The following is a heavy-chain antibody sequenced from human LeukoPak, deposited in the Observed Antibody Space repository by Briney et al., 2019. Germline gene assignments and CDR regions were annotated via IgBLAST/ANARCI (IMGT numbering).Heavy chain of an antibody. V-gene: IGHV4-34*01. CDR3: ARVKKYCSSTSCYQFDGVYYYYMDV. J-gene: IGHJ6*03. CDR1: GGSFSGHY. CDR2: INHSGST. D-gene: IGHD2-2*01. Sequence: KSSETLSLTCAVYGGSFSGHYWSWIRQPPGKGLEWIGEINHSGSTNYNPSLKSRVTISVDTSKNQFSLKLSSVTAADTAVYYCARVKKYCSSTSCYQFDGVYYYYMDVWGKGTTVTVSS.